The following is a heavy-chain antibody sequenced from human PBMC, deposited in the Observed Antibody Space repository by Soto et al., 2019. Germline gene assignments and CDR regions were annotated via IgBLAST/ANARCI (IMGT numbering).Heavy chain of an antibody. D-gene: IGHD3-16*01. CDR2: IYYRGST. CDR1: GGSLSGINW. Sequence: SETLSLTCTVSGGSLSGINWWSWVRQSPGKGLEWIGEIYYRGSTNYNPSLKSRVTISIDKSTNQFSLKLNSVTAADTAVYYCARDRGGLTYAYDYWGQGTLVTVSS. V-gene: IGHV4-4*02. J-gene: IGHJ4*02. CDR3: ARDRGGLTYAYDY.